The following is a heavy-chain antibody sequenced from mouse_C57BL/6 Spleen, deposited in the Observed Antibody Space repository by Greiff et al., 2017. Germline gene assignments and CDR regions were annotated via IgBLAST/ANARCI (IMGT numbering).Heavy chain of an antibody. D-gene: IGHD1-1*01. CDR2: FYPGRGSI. CDR3: ARHYGSHFYY. V-gene: IGHV1-62-2*01. Sequence: VKLMESGAELVKPGASVKLSCKASGYTFTEYTIHWVKQGSGQGLEWIGWFYPGRGSIKYNEKFKDKATLTAYKSSSTVYMELSRWTSEDSSVYFCARHYGSHFYYWGQGTTLTVSS. J-gene: IGHJ2*01. CDR1: GYTFTEYT.